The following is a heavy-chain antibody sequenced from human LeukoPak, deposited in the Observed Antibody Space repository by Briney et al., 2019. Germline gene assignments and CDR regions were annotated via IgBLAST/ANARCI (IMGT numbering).Heavy chain of an antibody. CDR1: GFTFSDFW. CDR2: TKQDGSKQ. CDR3: ARGQYSSGY. J-gene: IGHJ4*02. D-gene: IGHD5-18*01. V-gene: IGHV3-7*01. Sequence: PGGSLRLSCAASGFTFSDFWMSWVRQAPGKGLEWVANTKQDGSKQYYLDSVKGRFTISRDNAKNSLYLQMNSLRAEDTAVYYCARGQYSSGYWGQGTLVTVSS.